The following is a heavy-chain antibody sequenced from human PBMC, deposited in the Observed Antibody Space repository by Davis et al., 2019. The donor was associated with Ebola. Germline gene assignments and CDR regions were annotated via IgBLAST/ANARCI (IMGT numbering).Heavy chain of an antibody. D-gene: IGHD4/OR15-4a*01. CDR3: VRGIYGDPPAFDM. V-gene: IGHV3-66*02. J-gene: IGHJ3*02. CDR1: GFTVSSNY. Sequence: GESLKISCAASGFTVSSNYMSWVRQAPGKGLEWVSIIYSGGGTYYADSVKGRFTISRDNSKKMLFVQMDYLRVEDTAVYYCVRGIYGDPPAFDMWGQGTMVTVSS. CDR2: IYSGGGT.